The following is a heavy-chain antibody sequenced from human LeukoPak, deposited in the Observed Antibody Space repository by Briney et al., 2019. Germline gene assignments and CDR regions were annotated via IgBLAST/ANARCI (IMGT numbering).Heavy chain of an antibody. V-gene: IGHV5-51*01. CDR2: IYPGDSDT. CDR1: GYSFTTNW. Sequence: GGSLKISCKGSGYSFTTNWIGWVRQMPGKGLEWMGIIYPGDSDTRYSPSFQGQVTISADKSINTAYLQWSSLKASDSAMYYCARHSLTGDIRMIDYWGQGTLVTVSS. D-gene: IGHD7-27*01. CDR3: ARHSLTGDIRMIDY. J-gene: IGHJ4*02.